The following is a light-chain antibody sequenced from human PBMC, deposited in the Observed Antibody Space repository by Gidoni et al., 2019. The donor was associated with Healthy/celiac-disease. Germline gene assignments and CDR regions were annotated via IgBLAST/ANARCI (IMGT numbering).Light chain of an antibody. V-gene: IGKV1-39*01. J-gene: IGKJ1*01. Sequence: IQMTQSPSSLSASVGDRVTITCRASQSISSYLNWYQQKPGKAPKLLIYAASSLQSEVPSRFSGSGSGTDFTLTISSLQPEDFATYYCQQSYSTPPTFGQGTKVEIK. CDR2: AAS. CDR1: QSISSY. CDR3: QQSYSTPPT.